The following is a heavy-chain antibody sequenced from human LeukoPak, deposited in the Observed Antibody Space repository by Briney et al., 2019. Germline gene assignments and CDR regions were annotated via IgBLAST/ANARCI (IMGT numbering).Heavy chain of an antibody. D-gene: IGHD1-26*01. Sequence: PSETLSLTCTVSGGSISIYYWSWIRQPPGKGLEWIGYIYYSGSTNYNPSLKSRVTISVDTSKNQFSLKLSSVTAADTAVYYCARFSGELLGFYYWGQGTLVTVSS. V-gene: IGHV4-59*01. J-gene: IGHJ4*02. CDR3: ARFSGELLGFYY. CDR1: GGSISIYY. CDR2: IYYSGST.